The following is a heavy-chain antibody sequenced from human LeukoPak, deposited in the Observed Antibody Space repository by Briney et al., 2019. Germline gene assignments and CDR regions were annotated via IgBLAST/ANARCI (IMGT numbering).Heavy chain of an antibody. J-gene: IGHJ4*02. D-gene: IGHD4-17*01. V-gene: IGHV4-30-2*01. CDR1: GDSISSGGYY. CDR3: ARAGDGDPYFDY. CDR2: IYHSGTTY. Sequence: SQTLSLTCTVSGDSISSGGYYWSWIRQPSGKGLECIGYIYHSGTTYYYNPSLKSRVTISVDRSKSQFSLKVTSVTAADTAVYYCARAGDGDPYFDYWGQGTLVTVSS.